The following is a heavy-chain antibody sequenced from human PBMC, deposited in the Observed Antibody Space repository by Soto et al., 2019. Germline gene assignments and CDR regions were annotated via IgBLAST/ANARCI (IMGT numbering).Heavy chain of an antibody. CDR2: ISSSSYI. Sequence: GGSLRLSCAASGFTFSSYSMNWVRQAPGKGLEWVSSISSSSYIYYAGSVKGRFTISRDNAKNSLYLQMNSLRAEDTAVYYCARDSKTTVTISFDYWGQGTLVTVSS. V-gene: IGHV3-21*01. D-gene: IGHD4-4*01. CDR3: ARDSKTTVTISFDY. CDR1: GFTFSSYS. J-gene: IGHJ4*02.